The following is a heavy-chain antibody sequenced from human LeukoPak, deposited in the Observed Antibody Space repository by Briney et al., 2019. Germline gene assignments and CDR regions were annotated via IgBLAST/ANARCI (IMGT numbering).Heavy chain of an antibody. Sequence: PGGSLRLSCAASVFTFSSYAMSWVRQAPGKGLEWVSAISGSGGSTYYADSVKGRFTISRDKSKNTLYLQMNSLRPEDTAVYYCAKRGYSYGYGHFDYWGQGTLVTVSS. CDR3: AKRGYSYGYGHFDY. CDR2: ISGSGGST. J-gene: IGHJ4*02. V-gene: IGHV3-23*01. CDR1: VFTFSSYA. D-gene: IGHD5-18*01.